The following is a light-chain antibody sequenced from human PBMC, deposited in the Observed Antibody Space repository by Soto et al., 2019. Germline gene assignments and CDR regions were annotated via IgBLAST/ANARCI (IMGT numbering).Light chain of an antibody. J-gene: IGKJ5*01. CDR1: QTVRNNY. CDR2: DAS. CDR3: PQYNNWPSP. Sequence: VLTQAAGGLCVDLGGRGTLSCRASQTVRNNYLAWYQHKPGHAPRLLIYDASSRATGIPDRFSGGGSGTDFPLTISGLQSESSAVYFCPQYNNWPSPFGQGTRLEIK. V-gene: IGKV3D-20*02.